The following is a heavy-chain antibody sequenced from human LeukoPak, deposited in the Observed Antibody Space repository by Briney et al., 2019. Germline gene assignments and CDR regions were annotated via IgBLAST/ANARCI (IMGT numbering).Heavy chain of an antibody. CDR1: GFTFNNYA. CDR2: INGGSGNS. CDR3: AKGPYSTSWYGYFDY. V-gene: IGHV3-23*01. J-gene: IGHJ4*02. Sequence: SGGSLRLSCAASGFTFNNYAMTWVRQAPGEGLKWVSGINGGSGNSYYADSVKGRFTVSRDNSKNTMYLQMNNLRAEDTAVYYCAKGPYSTSWYGYFDYWGQGTLVTVSS. D-gene: IGHD6-13*01.